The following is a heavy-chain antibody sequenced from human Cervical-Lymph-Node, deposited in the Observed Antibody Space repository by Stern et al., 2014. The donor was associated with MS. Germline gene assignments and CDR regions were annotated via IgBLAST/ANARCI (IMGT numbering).Heavy chain of an antibody. CDR2: IYPGDSDP. CDR1: GYSFSNHW. D-gene: IGHD3-22*01. Sequence: EVQLVESGAEVKKSGESLKISCKGGGYSFSNHWIAWVRQKPGKGLEWMGIIYPGDSDPRHNPSFEGQVSISVDKSSSTAYLQWSSLTDSDTAIYYCARQGNYHDSHAFDVWGQGTMVIVSS. CDR3: ARQGNYHDSHAFDV. V-gene: IGHV5-51*01. J-gene: IGHJ3*01.